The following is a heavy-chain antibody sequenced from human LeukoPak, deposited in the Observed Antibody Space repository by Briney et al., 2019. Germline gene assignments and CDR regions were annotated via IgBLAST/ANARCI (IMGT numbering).Heavy chain of an antibody. CDR2: INPNSGGT. D-gene: IGHD3-22*01. CDR3: ARAQYDSSGYPNVDY. V-gene: IGHV1-2*06. Sequence: ASVKVSCKASGYTFTGYYMHWVRQAPGQGLEWMERINPNSGGTNYAQKFQGRVTMTRDTSISTAYMELSRLRSDDTAVYYCARAQYDSSGYPNVDYWGQGTLVTVSS. CDR1: GYTFTGYY. J-gene: IGHJ4*02.